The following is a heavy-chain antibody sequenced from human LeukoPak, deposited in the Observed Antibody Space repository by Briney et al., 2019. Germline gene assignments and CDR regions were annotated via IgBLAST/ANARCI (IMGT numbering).Heavy chain of an antibody. J-gene: IGHJ3*01. CDR3: AKDLWSSSSNTFDL. V-gene: IGHV3-23*01. CDR1: GLPFSAHG. Sequence: GGSLRLSCAASGLPFSAHGMSWVRQAPGKGLEWVSHITGSGGLTYYSNSVRGRFTISRDNSKNTLFLQMNSLRADDTAVYYCAKDLWSSSSNTFDLWGQGTLVTVSS. CDR2: ITGSGGLT. D-gene: IGHD6-6*01.